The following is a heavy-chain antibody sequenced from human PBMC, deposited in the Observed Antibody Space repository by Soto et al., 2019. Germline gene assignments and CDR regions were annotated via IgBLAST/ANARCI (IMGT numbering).Heavy chain of an antibody. J-gene: IGHJ3*02. V-gene: IGHV4-59*01. D-gene: IGHD2-15*01. Sequence: SETLSLTCTVSGGSISSYYWSWIRQPPGKGLEWIGYIYYSRSTNYNPSLKSRVTISVDTSKNQFSLKLSSVTAADTAVYYCARRIEAFDIWGQGTMVTVSS. CDR1: GGSISSYY. CDR2: IYYSRST. CDR3: ARRIEAFDI.